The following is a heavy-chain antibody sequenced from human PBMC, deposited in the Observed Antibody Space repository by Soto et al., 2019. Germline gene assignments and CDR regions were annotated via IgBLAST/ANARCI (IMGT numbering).Heavy chain of an antibody. CDR1: GGSISSYY. CDR3: ARRYGPGVDY. D-gene: IGHD4-17*01. V-gene: IGHV4-59*08. CDR2: IYYSGST. Sequence: PSETLSLTCTVSGGSISSYYWSWIRQPPGKGLEWIGYIYYSGSTNYNPSLKSRVTISVDTSKNQFSLKLSSVTAADTAVYYCARRYGPGVDYWGQGILVTVS. J-gene: IGHJ4*02.